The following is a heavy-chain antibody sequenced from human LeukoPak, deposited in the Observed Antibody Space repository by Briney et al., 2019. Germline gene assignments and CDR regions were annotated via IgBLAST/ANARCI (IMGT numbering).Heavy chain of an antibody. V-gene: IGHV4-39*07. CDR1: GDSISSSSYN. Sequence: SETLSLTCTVSGDSISSSSYNCGWIRQPPGKGLEWFGSVYYSGSTYYNLSLKSRVTISVDKSKNQFSLKLSSVTAADTAVYYCARVLESGLLWFGELLSGSDAFDIWGQGTMVTVSS. CDR2: VYYSGST. J-gene: IGHJ3*02. CDR3: ARVLESGLLWFGELLSGSDAFDI. D-gene: IGHD3-10*01.